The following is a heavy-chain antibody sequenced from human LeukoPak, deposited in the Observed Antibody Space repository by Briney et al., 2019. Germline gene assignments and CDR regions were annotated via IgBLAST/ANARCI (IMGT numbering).Heavy chain of an antibody. D-gene: IGHD3-22*01. CDR3: ATGHYYDSSGYYPLPDAFDI. Sequence: GGSLRLSCAASGFTFSGYSMNWVRQAPGKGLEWVSSISSSSNYIHYADSVKGRFTISRDNAKNSLYLQVNSLRAEDTAVYHCATGHYYDSSGYYPLPDAFDIWGQGTMVTVSS. CDR1: GFTFSGYS. CDR2: ISSSSNYI. J-gene: IGHJ3*02. V-gene: IGHV3-21*01.